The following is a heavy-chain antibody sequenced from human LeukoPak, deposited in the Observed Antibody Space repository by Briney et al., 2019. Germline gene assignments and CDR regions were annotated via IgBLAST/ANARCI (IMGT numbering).Heavy chain of an antibody. CDR3: ARHSYGTFDY. CDR1: GGSFSGYY. CDR2: IYYSGNT. D-gene: IGHD5-18*01. V-gene: IGHV4-34*01. J-gene: IGHJ4*02. Sequence: SETLSLTCAVYGGSFSGYYWGWIPHPPGKGLEWIGSIYYSGNTYYNPSLKSRVNLSIDTSKNQFSLRLSFVTAADTAVYHCARHSYGTFDYWGQGTLVTVSS.